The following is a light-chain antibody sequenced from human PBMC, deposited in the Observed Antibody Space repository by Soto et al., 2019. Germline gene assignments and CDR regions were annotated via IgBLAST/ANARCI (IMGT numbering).Light chain of an antibody. J-gene: IGKJ4*01. CDR2: DAS. V-gene: IGKV3-11*01. CDR1: QSVSSY. Sequence: EIVLTQSPATLSLSPGERATLSCRACQSVSSYLVWYQQKPGQAPRLLIYDASNRATGIPARFSGRGSGTDFTLTISSLEPEDFAVYYCQHRSSWPLTFGGGTKVEIK. CDR3: QHRSSWPLT.